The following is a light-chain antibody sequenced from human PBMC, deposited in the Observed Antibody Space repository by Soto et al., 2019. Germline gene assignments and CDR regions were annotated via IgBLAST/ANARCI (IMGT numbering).Light chain of an antibody. CDR1: QSVSSPY. CDR2: GTS. J-gene: IGKJ1*01. V-gene: IGKV3-20*01. CDR3: QQYGYSPRT. Sequence: EVVLTQSPGTLSLSPGERATLSCRASQSVSSPYLAWYQQRPGQAPRLLIYGTSTRATCIPDRFSGSRSGTGFTPTIIRLEPEVFAVYYCQQYGYSPRTFGQGTKVEVK.